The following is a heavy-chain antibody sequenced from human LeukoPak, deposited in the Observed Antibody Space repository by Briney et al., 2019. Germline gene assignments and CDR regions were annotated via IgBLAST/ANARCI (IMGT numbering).Heavy chain of an antibody. V-gene: IGHV3-7*01. CDR2: IKQNGMDT. Sequence: PGGSLRLSCAASGFTFSNYWMHWVRQAPGKGLEWVANIKQNGMDTYYVDSVKGRFTISRDNTKNLLDLQMSSLRVEDTGVYRARDSGSASSGLFDRWGQGTLVTVSS. J-gene: IGHJ4*02. CDR3: RDSGSASSGLFDR. D-gene: IGHD6-13*01. CDR1: GFTFSNYW.